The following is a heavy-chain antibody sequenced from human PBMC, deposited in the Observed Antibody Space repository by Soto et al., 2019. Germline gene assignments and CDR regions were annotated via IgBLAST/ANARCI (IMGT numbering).Heavy chain of an antibody. V-gene: IGHV4-59*01. Sequence: SETLSLTCTVSGGSISTYYWTWIRQPPGKGLEWIGYINYSGSANYNPSLKSRVTMSVDTSKNQFSLRVNSVTAADTAVYFCAREGGGDPLLDYWGQGSLVTVSS. J-gene: IGHJ4*02. CDR2: INYSGSA. CDR1: GGSISTYY. D-gene: IGHD2-21*02. CDR3: AREGGGDPLLDY.